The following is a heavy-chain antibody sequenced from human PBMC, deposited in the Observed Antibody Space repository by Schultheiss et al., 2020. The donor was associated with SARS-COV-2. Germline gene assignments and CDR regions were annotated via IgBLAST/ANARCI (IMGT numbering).Heavy chain of an antibody. Sequence: GGSLRLSCAASGFTVSSNYMSWVRQAPGKGLEWVSGISWNSGSIGYADSVKGRFTISRDNSKNTLYLQMNSLRAEDTALYYCARDTGGVYYYYGMDVWGQGTTVTVSS. CDR1: GFTVSSNY. V-gene: IGHV3-9*01. CDR3: ARDTGGVYYYYGMDV. J-gene: IGHJ6*02. CDR2: ISWNSGSI. D-gene: IGHD2-8*02.